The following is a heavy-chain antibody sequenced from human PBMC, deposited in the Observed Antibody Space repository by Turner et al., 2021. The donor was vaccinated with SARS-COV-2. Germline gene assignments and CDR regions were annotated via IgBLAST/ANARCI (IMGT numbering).Heavy chain of an antibody. CDR1: GYTLTELS. V-gene: IGHV1-24*01. D-gene: IGHD6-19*01. Sequence: QVQLVQSGAEVKKPGASVKVSCQVSGYTLTELSMHWVRQAPGKGLEWMGGFDPEDGETIYAQKFQGRVTMTEDTSTDTAYMELSSLRSEDTAVYYCATGVAVTGTPSAYYYYYGMDVWGQGTTVTVSS. CDR2: FDPEDGET. CDR3: ATGVAVTGTPSAYYYYYGMDV. J-gene: IGHJ6*02.